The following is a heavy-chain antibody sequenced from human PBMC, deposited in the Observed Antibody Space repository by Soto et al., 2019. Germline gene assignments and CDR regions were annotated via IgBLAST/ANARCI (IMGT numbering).Heavy chain of an antibody. D-gene: IGHD6-19*01. CDR1: GGYISSYY. J-gene: IGHJ4*02. CDR2: IYYSGST. CDR3: ARAVAGKVFDY. V-gene: IGHV4-59*01. Sequence: SHTLSLTCTVSGGYISSYYWSWIRQPPGKGLEWIGYIYYSGSTNYNPSLKSRVTISVDTSKNQFSLKLSSVTAADTAVYYCARAVAGKVFDYWGQGTLVNVSS.